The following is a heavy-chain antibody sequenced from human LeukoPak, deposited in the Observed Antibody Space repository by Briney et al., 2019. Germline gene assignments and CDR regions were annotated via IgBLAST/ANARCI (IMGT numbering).Heavy chain of an antibody. CDR1: GGTFSSYT. CDR3: ARATTYYYYMDV. Sequence: ASVKVSCKASGGTFSSYTISWVRQAPGQGLEWMGRIIPILGIANYAQKFQGRVTITADKSTSTAYMELSSLRSEDTAVYYCARATTYYYYMDVWGKGTTVTVSS. V-gene: IGHV1-69*02. J-gene: IGHJ6*03. CDR2: IIPILGIA. D-gene: IGHD5-12*01.